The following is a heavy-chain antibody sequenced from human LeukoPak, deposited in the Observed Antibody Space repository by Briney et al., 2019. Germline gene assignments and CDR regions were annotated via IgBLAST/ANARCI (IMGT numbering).Heavy chain of an antibody. Sequence: SETLSLTCTVSGGSISSGDYYWSWIRQPPGKGLEWIGYIYYSGSTYYNPSLKSRVTISVDTSKNQFSLKLSSVTAADTAVYYCARAGYSYGSGGYYFDYWGQGTLVTVSS. CDR1: GGSISSGDYY. CDR2: IYYSGST. J-gene: IGHJ4*02. D-gene: IGHD5-18*01. V-gene: IGHV4-30-4*02. CDR3: ARAGYSYGSGGYYFDY.